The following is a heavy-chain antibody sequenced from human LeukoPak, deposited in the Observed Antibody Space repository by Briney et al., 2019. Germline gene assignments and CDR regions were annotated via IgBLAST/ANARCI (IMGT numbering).Heavy chain of an antibody. CDR2: IIPIFGTA. Sequence: SVKVSCKASGGTFSSYAISWVRQAPGQGLEWMGGIIPIFGTANYAQKFQGRVTITTDESTSTAYMELSSPRSEDTAVYYCASASKNYYDSSGYTTNYYYYMDVWGKGTTVTVSS. D-gene: IGHD3-22*01. J-gene: IGHJ6*03. CDR3: ASASKNYYDSSGYTTNYYYYMDV. CDR1: GGTFSSYA. V-gene: IGHV1-69*05.